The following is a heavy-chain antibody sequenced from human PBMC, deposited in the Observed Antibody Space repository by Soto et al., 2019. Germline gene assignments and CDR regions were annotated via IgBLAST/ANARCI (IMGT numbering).Heavy chain of an antibody. CDR3: ARDRFDYYDTSGYWRFDP. V-gene: IGHV3-48*01. CDR1: GFTFSSYS. Sequence: GGSLRLSCAASGFTFSSYSMNWVRQAPGKGLEWISYISSSSTIYYADSVKGRFTISRDNAKNSLYLQMNSLRAEDTAVYYCARDRFDYYDTSGYWRFDPWGQGT. D-gene: IGHD3-22*01. J-gene: IGHJ5*02. CDR2: ISSSSTI.